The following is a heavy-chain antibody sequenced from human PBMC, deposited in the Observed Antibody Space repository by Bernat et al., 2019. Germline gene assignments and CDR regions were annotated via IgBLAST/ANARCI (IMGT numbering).Heavy chain of an antibody. Sequence: QVQLVQSGAEVKKPGASVKVSCKVSGYTLTELSMHWVRQAPGKGLEWMGGFDPEDGETIYAQKFQGEVTKTEDTSTDTGYMELSSLRSEDTAVYYWATVSGGGSVTYYYGSGSHNWFDPWGQGTLVTVSS. CDR3: ATVSGGGSVTYYYGSGSHNWFDP. CDR2: FDPEDGET. D-gene: IGHD3-10*01. CDR1: GYTLTELS. J-gene: IGHJ5*02. V-gene: IGHV1-24*01.